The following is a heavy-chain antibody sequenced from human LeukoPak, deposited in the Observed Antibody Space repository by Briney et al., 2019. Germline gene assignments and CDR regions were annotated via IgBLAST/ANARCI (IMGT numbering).Heavy chain of an antibody. V-gene: IGHV3-23*01. CDR1: GFTFSTYA. J-gene: IGHJ6*04. CDR2: ISGTGGST. D-gene: IGHD3-10*02. Sequence: GGSLRLSCAASGFTFSTYAMTWVRQAPGKGLEWVSTISGTGGSTYYADSVRGRFTISRDNSKNTLYLQMNSLRAEDTAVYYCAELGITMIGGVWGKGTTVTISS. CDR3: AELGITMIGGV.